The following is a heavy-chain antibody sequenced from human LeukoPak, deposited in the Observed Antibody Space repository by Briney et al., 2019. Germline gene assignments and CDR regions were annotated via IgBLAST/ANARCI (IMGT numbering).Heavy chain of an antibody. V-gene: IGHV1-24*01. CDR1: GYTLTELS. Sequence: GASVKVSCTVSGYTLTELSMHWVRQAPGKGLEWMGGFDPEDGESIYAQKFQGRVTMTEDTSTDTAYMELSSLRSEDTAVYYCATSGRWRGSYYGFDYWGQGTLVTVSS. D-gene: IGHD1-26*01. J-gene: IGHJ4*02. CDR3: ATSGRWRGSYYGFDY. CDR2: FDPEDGES.